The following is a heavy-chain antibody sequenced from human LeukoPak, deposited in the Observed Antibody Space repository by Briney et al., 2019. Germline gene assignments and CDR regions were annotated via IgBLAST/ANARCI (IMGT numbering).Heavy chain of an antibody. Sequence: GASVKVSCKASGYTFTSYYIHWVRQAPGHGLEYMGIIRPSGSTAYAQKFQGRVTMTRDTSTSAVYMELSSLRSEDTAVYYCAREGPETYNFDFWGQGTQVTVSS. J-gene: IGHJ4*02. CDR3: AREGPETYNFDF. V-gene: IGHV1-46*01. D-gene: IGHD5-18*01. CDR1: GYTFTSYY. CDR2: IRPSGST.